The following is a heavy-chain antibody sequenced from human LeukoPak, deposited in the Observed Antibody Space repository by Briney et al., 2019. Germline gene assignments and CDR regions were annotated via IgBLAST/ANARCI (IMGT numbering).Heavy chain of an antibody. CDR1: GFTFGDYS. CDR2: IRTKDFGGTT. Sequence: GGSLRLSCTASGFTFGDYSMSWVRQAPGKGLEYIGFIRTKDFGGTTEYAASVKGRFTISRDDSKSIAYLQIHSLKYEDTAVYYCSRDGLDYYGSGSYGGFDYWGQGTLVTVSS. CDR3: SRDGLDYYGSGSYGGFDY. D-gene: IGHD3-10*01. V-gene: IGHV3-49*04. J-gene: IGHJ4*02.